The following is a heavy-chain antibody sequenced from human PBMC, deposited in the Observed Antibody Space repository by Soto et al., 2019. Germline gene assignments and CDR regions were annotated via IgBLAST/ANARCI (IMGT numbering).Heavy chain of an antibody. Sequence: PSETLSLTCTVSGGSISSYYWSWIRQPAGKGLEWIGRIYTSGSTNYNPSLKSRVTMSVDTSKNQFSLRLSSVTAADTAIYYCATRITVFGLLIPPFDPWGQG. CDR2: IYTSGST. V-gene: IGHV4-4*07. CDR1: GGSISSYY. J-gene: IGHJ5*02. CDR3: ATRITVFGLLIPPFDP. D-gene: IGHD3-3*01.